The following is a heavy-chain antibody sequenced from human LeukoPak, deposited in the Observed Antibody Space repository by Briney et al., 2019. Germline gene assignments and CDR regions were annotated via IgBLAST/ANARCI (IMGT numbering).Heavy chain of an antibody. Sequence: GGSLRLSCAASGFTFSSYAMSWVRQAPGKGLEWVSAISGSGGSTYYADSVKDRFTISRDNSKNTLYLQMNSLRAEDTAVYYCAKVTRRIAAAGTIDYWGQGTLVTVSS. CDR3: AKVTRRIAAAGTIDY. J-gene: IGHJ4*02. CDR2: ISGSGGST. V-gene: IGHV3-23*01. CDR1: GFTFSSYA. D-gene: IGHD6-13*01.